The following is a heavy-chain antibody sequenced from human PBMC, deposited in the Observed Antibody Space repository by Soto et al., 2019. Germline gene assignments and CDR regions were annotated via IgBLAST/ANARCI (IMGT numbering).Heavy chain of an antibody. Sequence: SETLSLTCTVSGGSISSYYWSWILQPPGKGLEWIGYVHDSWGSHYNPSLKSRVAISLDTSKSQFSLKLASVTATDTAVYYCARASSVAGLDYWGQGTLVTVSS. CDR3: ARASSVAGLDY. CDR2: VHDSWGS. V-gene: IGHV4-59*08. J-gene: IGHJ4*02. CDR1: GGSISSYY. D-gene: IGHD6-19*01.